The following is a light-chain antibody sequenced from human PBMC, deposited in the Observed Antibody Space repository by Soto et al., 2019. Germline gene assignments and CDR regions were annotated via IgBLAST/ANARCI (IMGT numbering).Light chain of an antibody. CDR3: QSYDSRLTAYV. CDR1: SSSIVAGYD. V-gene: IGLV1-40*01. CDR2: GNN. J-gene: IGLJ1*01. Sequence: QSALTQPPSVSGAPGQRVTISCTGSSSSIVAGYDVHWYHQLPGAAPKLLVSGNNNRPSGVPDRFSASKSGTSASLAITGLQTEDEAQYYCQSYDSRLTAYVFGTGTKLTVL.